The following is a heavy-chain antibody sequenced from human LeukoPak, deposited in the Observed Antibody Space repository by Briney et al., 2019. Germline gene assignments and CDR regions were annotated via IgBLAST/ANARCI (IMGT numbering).Heavy chain of an antibody. CDR2: TYYRSKWSN. D-gene: IGHD3-16*01. CDR1: GDSVSSNSAA. CDR3: VRSRGGDFDH. J-gene: IGHJ4*02. Sequence: HSQTLSLTCAISGDSVSSNSAAWNWTRQSPSRGLEWLGRTYYRSKWSNDYAVSVRSRITINPDTSKNQFSLQLNSVTPADAAVYYCVRSRGGDFDHWGQGTLVTVSS. V-gene: IGHV6-1*01.